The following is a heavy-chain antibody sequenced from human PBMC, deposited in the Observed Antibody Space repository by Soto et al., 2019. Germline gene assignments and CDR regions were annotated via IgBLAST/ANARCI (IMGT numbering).Heavy chain of an antibody. CDR1: GFTFSGSG. CDR3: ARGSGNYYYYMDV. J-gene: IGHJ6*03. D-gene: IGHD6-25*01. Sequence: GGSLRLSCAAPGFTFSGSGMHWVRQAPGKGLEWVALIWHDGSNTYYADSVKGRFTISRDKSKNTLYLQMNSLRAEDTAVYYCARGSGNYYYYMDVWGKGTTVTVSS. V-gene: IGHV3-33*01. CDR2: IWHDGSNT.